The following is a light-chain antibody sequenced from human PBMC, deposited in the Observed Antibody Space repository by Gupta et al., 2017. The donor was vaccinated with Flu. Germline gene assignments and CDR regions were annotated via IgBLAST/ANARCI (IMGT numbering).Light chain of an antibody. CDR1: QTIGIS. CDR2: AAS. CDR3: QQTDQSLYT. V-gene: IGKV1-39*01. J-gene: IGKJ2*01. Sequence: DIQLTQSPSSLSASVGDSVAITCRASQTIGISLNWYQQKPGQAPKLLIYAASSVQSGVPSRFSGRGSETDFTLTISRLQPEDFAVYYCQQTDQSLYTFGQGTRLEI.